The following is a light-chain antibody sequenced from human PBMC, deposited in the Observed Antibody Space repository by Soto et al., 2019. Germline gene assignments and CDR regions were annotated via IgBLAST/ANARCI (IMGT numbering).Light chain of an antibody. Sequence: TWLTQYHSDLYASTGDRVTITCRASQGISSYLAWYQQKPGKAPKLLIYAASTLQSGVPSRFSGSGSGTDFTLTICCLQSEDFATYYCQQYDSYPTFGGGGKVDIK. J-gene: IGKJ4*01. CDR1: QGISSY. CDR2: AAS. V-gene: IGKV1-8*01. CDR3: QQYDSYPT.